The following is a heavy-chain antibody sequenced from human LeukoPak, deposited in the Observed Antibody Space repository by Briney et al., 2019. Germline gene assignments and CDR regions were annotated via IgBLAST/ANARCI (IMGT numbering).Heavy chain of an antibody. CDR1: GGSISSGGYY. CDR2: IYYGGSA. Sequence: PSETLSLTCTVSGGSISSGGYYWSWIRQHPGKGLEWIGYIYYGGSAYYSPSLKSRVTISVDTSENQFSLKLSSVTAADTAVYYCARVNYGSATKEDYWGQGTLVTVSS. J-gene: IGHJ4*02. D-gene: IGHD3-10*01. V-gene: IGHV4-31*03. CDR3: ARVNYGSATKEDY.